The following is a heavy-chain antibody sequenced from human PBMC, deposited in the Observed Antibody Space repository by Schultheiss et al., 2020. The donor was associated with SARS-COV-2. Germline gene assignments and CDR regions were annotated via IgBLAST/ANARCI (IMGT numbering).Heavy chain of an antibody. V-gene: IGHV3-21*01. CDR2: ISSSSSYI. CDR1: GFTFSSYD. CDR3: ARDARGINPGWFDP. Sequence: GESLKISCAASGFTFSSYDMHWVRQAPGKGLVWVSSISSSSSYIYYADSVKGRFTISRDNSKNTLYLQMNSLRAEDTAVYYCARDARGINPGWFDPWGQGTLVTVSS. J-gene: IGHJ5*02. D-gene: IGHD3-16*01.